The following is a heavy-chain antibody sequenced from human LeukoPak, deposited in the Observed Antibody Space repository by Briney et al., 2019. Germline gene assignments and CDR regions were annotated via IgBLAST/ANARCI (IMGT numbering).Heavy chain of an antibody. Sequence: GGSLRLSCSASGFIFTTYWMHWVREAPGKGLVWVARINSDGSGTYYADSVKGRFTISRDNPKNTVYLQMNSLRAEDTAVYYCTRDLVGATSDFWGQGTLVTVSS. J-gene: IGHJ4*02. D-gene: IGHD1-26*01. V-gene: IGHV3-74*01. CDR2: INSDGSGT. CDR3: TRDLVGATSDF. CDR1: GFIFTTYW.